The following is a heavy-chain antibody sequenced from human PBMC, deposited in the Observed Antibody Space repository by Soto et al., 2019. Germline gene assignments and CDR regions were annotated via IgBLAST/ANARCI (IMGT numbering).Heavy chain of an antibody. V-gene: IGHV4-39*01. Sequence: SETLSLTCTVSGGSISSSSYYWGWIRQPPGKGLEWIGSIYYSGSTYYNPSLKSRVTISVDTSKNQFPLKLSSVTAADTAVYYCARYSSSSNNFDYWGQGTLVTVSS. CDR2: IYYSGST. D-gene: IGHD6-6*01. CDR1: GGSISSSSYY. CDR3: ARYSSSSNNFDY. J-gene: IGHJ4*02.